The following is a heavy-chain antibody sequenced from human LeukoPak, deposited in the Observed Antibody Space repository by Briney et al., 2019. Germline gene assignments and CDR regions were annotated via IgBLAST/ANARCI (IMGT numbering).Heavy chain of an antibody. CDR1: GYTFTSYG. D-gene: IGHD2-15*01. V-gene: IGHV1-8*03. J-gene: IGHJ4*02. CDR2: INPKSGYT. CDR3: ARVDGSPDY. Sequence: ASVKVSCKASGYTFTSYGISWVRQAPGQGLEWMGWINPKSGYTGYAQKFQGRITITRDTSTSTAYMELSSLRSEDTAVYYCARVDGSPDYWGQGTLVTVSS.